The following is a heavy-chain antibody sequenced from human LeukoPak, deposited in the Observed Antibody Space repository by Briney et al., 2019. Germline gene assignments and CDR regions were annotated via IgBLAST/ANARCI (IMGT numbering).Heavy chain of an antibody. Sequence: ASVKVSCKTSGYTFTNFGISWVRQAPGQGLEWMGWISTYNYNTDYSQNLQGRVSMTTDASTTTAYMELRSLRSDDTAVYYCARDHYGGNPPHYWGQGTLVTVSS. J-gene: IGHJ4*02. V-gene: IGHV1-18*01. CDR3: ARDHYGGNPPHY. CDR2: ISTYNYNT. D-gene: IGHD4-23*01. CDR1: GYTFTNFG.